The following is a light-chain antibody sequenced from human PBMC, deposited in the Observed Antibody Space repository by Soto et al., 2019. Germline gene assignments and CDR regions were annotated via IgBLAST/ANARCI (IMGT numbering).Light chain of an antibody. J-gene: IGLJ1*01. Sequence: LTQPASVSGSPGQSITISCTGTSSDVGGYKYVSWYQQHPGKSPRLMIYEVSNRPSGVSHRFSGSKSGNTASLTISGLQAEDEADYYCSSYTSSSTLYVFGTGTKVTVL. V-gene: IGLV2-14*01. CDR3: SSYTSSSTLYV. CDR2: EVS. CDR1: SSDVGGYKY.